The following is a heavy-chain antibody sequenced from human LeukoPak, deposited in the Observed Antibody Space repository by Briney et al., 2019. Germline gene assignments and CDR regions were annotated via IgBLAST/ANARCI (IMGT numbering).Heavy chain of an antibody. CDR2: IDQGGSVR. J-gene: IGHJ4*02. Sequence: PGGSLRLSCAASGFSFSTCWMSWVRQTPEKGLEFVANIDQGGSVRNYMDSLKGRCTISRDNAKKSLYLEINSLRADDTAVYYCARDPESSSFDLWGRGALVTVSS. CDR1: GFSFSTCW. D-gene: IGHD6-13*01. V-gene: IGHV3-7*01. CDR3: ARDPESSSFDL.